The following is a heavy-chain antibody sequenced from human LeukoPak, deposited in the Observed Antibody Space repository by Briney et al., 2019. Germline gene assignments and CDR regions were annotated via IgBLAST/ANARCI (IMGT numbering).Heavy chain of an antibody. V-gene: IGHV3-23*01. D-gene: IGHD3-3*01. J-gene: IGHJ6*02. CDR1: GFTFSSYA. CDR2: ISGSGGST. Sequence: GGSLRLSCAASGFTFSSYAMSWVRQAPGKGLEWVSAISGSGGSTYYADSVKGWFTISRDNSKNTLYLQMNSLRAEDTAVYYCAKARSGYDFWSGYWSYYYGMDVWGQGTTVTVSS. CDR3: AKARSGYDFWSGYWSYYYGMDV.